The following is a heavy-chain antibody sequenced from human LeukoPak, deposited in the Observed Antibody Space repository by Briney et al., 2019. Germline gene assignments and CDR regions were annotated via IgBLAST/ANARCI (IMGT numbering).Heavy chain of an antibody. D-gene: IGHD3-22*01. CDR1: GYTFTSYG. J-gene: IGHJ4*02. CDR3: ARGAHYYDSSGYSLLYY. Sequence: ASVKVSCKASGYTFTSYGISWVRQAPGQGLEWMGWISAYNGNTNYAQKLQGRVTMTTDTSTSTAYMELRSLRSDDTAVYYCARGAHYYDSSGYSLLYYWGQGTLVTVSS. CDR2: ISAYNGNT. V-gene: IGHV1-18*01.